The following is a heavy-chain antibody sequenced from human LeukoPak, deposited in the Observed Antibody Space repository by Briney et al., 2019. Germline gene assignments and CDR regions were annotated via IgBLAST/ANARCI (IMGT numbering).Heavy chain of an antibody. CDR2: INHSGST. Sequence: SETLSLTCAVYGGSFSGYYWSWIRQPPGKGLEWIGEINHSGSTNYNPSLKSRVTTSVDTSKNQFSLKLSSVTAADTAVYYCARGGFPSTLYYYYYGMDVWGQGTTVTVSS. CDR1: GGSFSGYY. CDR3: ARGGFPSTLYYYYYGMDV. V-gene: IGHV4-34*01. D-gene: IGHD3-16*01. J-gene: IGHJ6*02.